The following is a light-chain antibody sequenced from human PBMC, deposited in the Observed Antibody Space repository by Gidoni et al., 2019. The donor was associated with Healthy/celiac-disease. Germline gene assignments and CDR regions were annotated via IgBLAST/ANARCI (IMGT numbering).Light chain of an antibody. Sequence: EIVLTQSPGTLSLSPGERATLSCRASQSVSSSYLAWYQQKPGQAPRLLIYGASSRATGIPDRFSGSWSGTDFTLTISRLEPEDFAVYYCQQYSSSPWTFGQGTKVEIK. V-gene: IGKV3-20*01. J-gene: IGKJ1*01. CDR3: QQYSSSPWT. CDR2: GAS. CDR1: QSVSSSY.